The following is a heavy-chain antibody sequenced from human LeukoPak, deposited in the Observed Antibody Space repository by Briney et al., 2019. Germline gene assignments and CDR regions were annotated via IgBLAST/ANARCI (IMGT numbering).Heavy chain of an antibody. CDR1: GFTFSNSA. CDR2: ISGSGGST. V-gene: IGHV3-23*01. CDR3: AKVDGGRYSNFDY. Sequence: GGSLRLSCAASGFTFSNSAMSWVRQAPGKGLEWVSAISGSGGSTYYADSVKGRFTISRDNSKNTLYLHMNSLGAEDTAVYYCAKVDGGRYSNFDYWGQGTLVTVSS. D-gene: IGHD1-26*01. J-gene: IGHJ4*02.